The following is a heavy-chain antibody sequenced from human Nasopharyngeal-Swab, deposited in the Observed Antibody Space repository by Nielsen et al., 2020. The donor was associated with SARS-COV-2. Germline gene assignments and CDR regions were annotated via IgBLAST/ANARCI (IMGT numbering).Heavy chain of an antibody. J-gene: IGHJ4*02. Sequence: SVQVSCKASRGTFSSYAISWVRQAPAQGLEWMGGIIPIFGTANYAQKFQGRVTITADESTSTASMELSRLRSEDTAVYYCATGGPGVYSSGPYYFDYWGQGTLVTVSS. CDR1: RGTFSSYA. CDR3: ATGGPGVYSSGPYYFDY. CDR2: IIPIFGTA. D-gene: IGHD6-19*01. V-gene: IGHV1-69*13.